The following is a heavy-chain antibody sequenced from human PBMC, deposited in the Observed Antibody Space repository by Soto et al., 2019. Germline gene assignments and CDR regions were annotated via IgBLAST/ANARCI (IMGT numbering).Heavy chain of an antibody. D-gene: IGHD6-19*01. J-gene: IGHJ6*02. CDR3: AKEKTYSSGWDGMDV. Sequence: EVQLLESGGGLVQPGGSLRLSCAASGFTFSSYAMSWVRHAPGKGLEWVSAISGSGGSTYYADSVKGRFTISRDNSKNTLYVQMNSLRAEDTAVYYCAKEKTYSSGWDGMDVWGQGTTVTVSS. CDR2: ISGSGGST. V-gene: IGHV3-23*01. CDR1: GFTFSSYA.